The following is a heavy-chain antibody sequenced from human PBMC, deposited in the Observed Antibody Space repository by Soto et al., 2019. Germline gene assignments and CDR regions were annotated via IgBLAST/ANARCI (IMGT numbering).Heavy chain of an antibody. CDR2: ISATYGNT. CDR3: ARDRDQWDRRFCAY. CDR1: HYSFGTYG. D-gene: IGHD1-26*01. Sequence: QVQLGQSGAEVRMPGASVKVSCKAPHYSFGTYGISWVRQAPGQGLEWMGWISATYGNTNYARKFQGRVTMTTDTSTSTTYMELRSLTSADTATYYCARDRDQWDRRFCAYWGQGTLVTVSS. J-gene: IGHJ4*02. V-gene: IGHV1-18*01.